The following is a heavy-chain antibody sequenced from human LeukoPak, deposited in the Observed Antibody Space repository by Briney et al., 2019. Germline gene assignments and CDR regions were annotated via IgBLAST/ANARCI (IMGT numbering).Heavy chain of an antibody. CDR3: ARAYSGSSVHIDY. J-gene: IGHJ4*02. D-gene: IGHD4-23*01. V-gene: IGHV4-38-2*02. Sequence: SATLSLTCTVSGYSISSGYYWDWIRQPPGKGLEWIGSIYHSGSTYYNPSLKSRVTVSVDTSKNQFPLNLSSVTAADTAVYYCARAYSGSSVHIDYWGQGTLVTVSS. CDR2: IYHSGST. CDR1: GYSISSGYY.